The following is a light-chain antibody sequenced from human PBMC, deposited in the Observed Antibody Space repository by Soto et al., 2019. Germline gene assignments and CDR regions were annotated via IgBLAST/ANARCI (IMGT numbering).Light chain of an antibody. J-gene: IGLJ2*01. Sequence: QSALTQPGSVSGSPGQSITISCAGTSSDVGGYNYVSWYQQHPGKAPKLMIYDVTNRPSGVSNRFSGSKSGNTVSLTISGLQAEDEADYYCSSYTSSNAPVVFGGGTKLTVL. CDR3: SSYTSSNAPVV. V-gene: IGLV2-14*01. CDR1: SSDVGGYNY. CDR2: DVT.